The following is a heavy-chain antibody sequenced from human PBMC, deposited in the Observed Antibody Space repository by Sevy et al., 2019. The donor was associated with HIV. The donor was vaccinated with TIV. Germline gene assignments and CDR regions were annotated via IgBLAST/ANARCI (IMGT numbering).Heavy chain of an antibody. CDR2: ISGTGITI. CDR3: ARVPLYSDSHVNDY. D-gene: IGHD3-22*01. V-gene: IGHV3-48*04. Sequence: GGSLRLSCTASGFTFSPYSMNWIRQAPGKGLEWLSNISGTGITIYYAGSVKGRFTISRDNAKNSLDLQMNSLRAEDTAVYYCARVPLYSDSHVNDYWGQGTLVTVSS. CDR1: GFTFSPYS. J-gene: IGHJ4*02.